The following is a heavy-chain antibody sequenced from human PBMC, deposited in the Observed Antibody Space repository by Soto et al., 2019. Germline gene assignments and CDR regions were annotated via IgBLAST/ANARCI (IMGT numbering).Heavy chain of an antibody. CDR2: ISSSSSYI. Sequence: PGGSLRLSCAASGFTFSSYSMNWVRQAPGKGLEWVSSISSSSSYIYYADSVKGRFIISRDNAKNSLYLQMNSLRAEDTAVYYCARDQSRYSSGWYEFDPWGQGTLVTVSS. V-gene: IGHV3-21*01. D-gene: IGHD6-19*01. J-gene: IGHJ5*02. CDR3: ARDQSRYSSGWYEFDP. CDR1: GFTFSSYS.